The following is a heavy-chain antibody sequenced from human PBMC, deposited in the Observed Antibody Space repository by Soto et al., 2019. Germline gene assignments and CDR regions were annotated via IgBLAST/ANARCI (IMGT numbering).Heavy chain of an antibody. CDR2: IYYIGNT. CDR1: NGSISSRSSY. Sequence: QLQLQESGSGLVKPSETLSLTCIVSNGSISSRSSYWGWIRQTPGKGLEWIGSIYYIGNTYYNPSLKSRVTISIDTSKTQCSLKMNSVTAADTAVYFCGGQDYGAKEYYFENWGQGALVTVSS. V-gene: IGHV4-39*01. CDR3: GGQDYGAKEYYFEN. J-gene: IGHJ4*02. D-gene: IGHD4-17*01.